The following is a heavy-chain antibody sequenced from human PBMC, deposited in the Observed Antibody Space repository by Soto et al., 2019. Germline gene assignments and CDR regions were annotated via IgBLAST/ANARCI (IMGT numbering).Heavy chain of an antibody. D-gene: IGHD2-15*01. Sequence: PSETLSLTCTLSVFSVISDTHDWSWIRQPPWNRLDGIVFIYSIGSTNYNPCLKIRVTMSVDTSKNQFSLKLRSVIFADTAVYQCARFVRYCSGKNCYTRAAVWGKRNTVTVSS. CDR3: ARFVRYCSGKNCYTRAAV. CDR2: IYSIGST. J-gene: IGHJ6*04. CDR1: VFSVISDTHD. V-gene: IGHV4-61*01.